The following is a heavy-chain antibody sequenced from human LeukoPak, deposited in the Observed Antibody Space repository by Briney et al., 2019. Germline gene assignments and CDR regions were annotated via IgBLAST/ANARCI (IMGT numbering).Heavy chain of an antibody. CDR3: ARDAPHRSSSWYY. D-gene: IGHD6-13*01. CDR2: ISAYNGNT. J-gene: IGHJ4*02. Sequence: ASVKVSCKASGYTFTSYGISWVRQAPGQGLEWMGWISAYNGNTNYAQKLQGRDTMTTDTSASTAYMELSSLRSEDTAVYYCARDAPHRSSSWYYWGQGTLVTVSS. CDR1: GYTFTSYG. V-gene: IGHV1-18*01.